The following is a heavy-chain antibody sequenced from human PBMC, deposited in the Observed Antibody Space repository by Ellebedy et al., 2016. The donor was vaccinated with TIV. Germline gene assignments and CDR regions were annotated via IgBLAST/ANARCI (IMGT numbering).Heavy chain of an antibody. CDR3: ARDPAQPRGRLET. CDR2: IYYSWSA. Sequence: MPSETLSLTCTVSGCPTSHSDYSWNWIRQPPGKRLVWLGRIYYSWSAYYNPSLKSRVTVSVDTSKNQFSLNLSSVTGADTAVYYCARDPAQPRGRLETWGQGTLVTVSS. D-gene: IGHD1-14*01. J-gene: IGHJ5*02. CDR1: GCPTSHSDYS. V-gene: IGHV4-39*07.